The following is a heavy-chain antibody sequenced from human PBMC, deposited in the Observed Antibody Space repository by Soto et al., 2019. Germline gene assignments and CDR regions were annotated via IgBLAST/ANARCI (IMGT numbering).Heavy chain of an antibody. CDR3: ARGPGLVTNYYYYGMDV. V-gene: IGHV4-61*01. D-gene: IGHD3-16*01. Sequence: SETLSLTCTVSGGSVSSGSYYWSWIRQPPGKGLEWIGYIYYSGSTNYNPSLKSRVTISVDTSKNQFSLKLSSVTAADTAVYYCARGPGLVTNYYYYGMDVWGQGTTATVSS. CDR1: GGSVSSGSYY. J-gene: IGHJ6*02. CDR2: IYYSGST.